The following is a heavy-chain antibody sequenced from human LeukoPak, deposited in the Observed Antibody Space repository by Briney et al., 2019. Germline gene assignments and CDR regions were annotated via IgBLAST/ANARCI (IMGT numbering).Heavy chain of an antibody. CDR1: GGSFSGYY. D-gene: IGHD1-26*01. J-gene: IGHJ3*01. CDR2: INHSGST. V-gene: IGHV4-34*01. Sequence: PSETLSLTCAVYGGSFSGYYWSWIRQPPGMGLEWIGEINHSGSTNYNPSLKSRVTISVDTSKNQFSLKLSSVTAADTAVYYCARQGSGGRSFDVWGQGTMVTVSS. CDR3: ARQGSGGRSFDV.